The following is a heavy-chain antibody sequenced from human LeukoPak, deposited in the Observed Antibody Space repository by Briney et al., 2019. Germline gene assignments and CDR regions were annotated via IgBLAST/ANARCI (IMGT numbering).Heavy chain of an antibody. V-gene: IGHV3-74*01. CDR3: LRDLNWSLDQ. D-gene: IGHD1-20*01. CDR1: GFTFTNYW. J-gene: IGHJ4*02. CDR2: LPPDELDI. Sequence: GGSLRLSCAASGFTFTNYWMHWVRQAPGMGLVWVSRLPPDELDIIYADSVKGRFTISRDNAKNTLYLQMNSLRAEDTAVYYCLRDLNWSLDQWGQGTLVTVSS.